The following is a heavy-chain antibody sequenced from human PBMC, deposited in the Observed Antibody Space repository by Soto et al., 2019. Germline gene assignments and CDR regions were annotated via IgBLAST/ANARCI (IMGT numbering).Heavy chain of an antibody. J-gene: IGHJ4*02. CDR2: IRTRADGGTT. V-gene: IGHV3-15*07. CDR3: TTERGYSSSFTFDY. CDR1: GFTFSKAW. Sequence: GGSLRLSCAASGFTFSKAWMNWVRQAPGKGLEWVGRIRTRADGGTTDYAAPVKGRFTISRDDSKSTLYLQMNSLKTEDTAVFYCTTERGYSSSFTFDYWGQGALVTVSS. D-gene: IGHD6-6*01.